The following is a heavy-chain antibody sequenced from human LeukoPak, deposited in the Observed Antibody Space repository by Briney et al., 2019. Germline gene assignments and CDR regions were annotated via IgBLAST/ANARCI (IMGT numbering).Heavy chain of an antibody. CDR1: GFTFSSYG. J-gene: IGHJ6*02. Sequence: GGSLRLSCAASGFTFSSYGMHWVRQAPGKGLEWVAVIWYDASNKYYADSVKGRFTISRVNSKNTLYLQMNSLRAEDTAVYYCARDRNYDFWSGSYYYYGMDVWGQGTTVTVSS. V-gene: IGHV3-33*01. D-gene: IGHD3-3*01. CDR2: IWYDASNK. CDR3: ARDRNYDFWSGSYYYYGMDV.